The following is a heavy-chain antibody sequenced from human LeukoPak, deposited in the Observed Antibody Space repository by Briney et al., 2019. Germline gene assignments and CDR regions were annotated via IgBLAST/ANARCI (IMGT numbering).Heavy chain of an antibody. Sequence: ASVKVSCKASGYTFTSYGISWVRQAPGQGLEWMGWISAYNGNTNYAQKLQGRVTMTTDTSTSTAYMELRSLRSDDTAVYYCARVHTYYYDSSGYYYQAHFDYWGQGTLVTVSS. CDR3: ARVHTYYYDSSGYYYQAHFDY. CDR2: ISAYNGNT. V-gene: IGHV1-18*01. D-gene: IGHD3-22*01. CDR1: GYTFTSYG. J-gene: IGHJ4*02.